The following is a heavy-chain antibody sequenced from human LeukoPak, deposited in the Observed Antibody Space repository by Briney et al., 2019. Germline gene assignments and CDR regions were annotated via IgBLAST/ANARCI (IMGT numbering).Heavy chain of an antibody. Sequence: GGSLRLSCAASGFTFSTFAMHWVRLSPGKGLEWVANIKQDGSEKYYVDSVKGRFTISRDNAKNSLYLQMNSLRAEDTAVYYCANYGAARYFDWINFDYWGQGTLVTVSS. V-gene: IGHV3-7*03. CDR2: IKQDGSEK. D-gene: IGHD3-9*01. CDR1: GFTFSTFA. J-gene: IGHJ4*02. CDR3: ANYGAARYFDWINFDY.